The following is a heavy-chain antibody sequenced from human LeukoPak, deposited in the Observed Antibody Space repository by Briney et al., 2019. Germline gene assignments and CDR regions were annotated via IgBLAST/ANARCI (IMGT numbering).Heavy chain of an antibody. CDR2: IKSKTDGGTT. D-gene: IGHD2-2*01. CDR3: DCSSTSCYGTGDY. V-gene: IGHV3-15*01. J-gene: IGHJ4*02. CDR1: GFTFSNAW. Sequence: GGSLRLSCAASGFTFSNAWMSWVRQAPGKGLEWVGRIKSKTDGGTTDYAAPVEGRFTISRDDSKNTLYLQMNSLKTEDTAVYYCDCSSTSCYGTGDYWGQGTLVTVSS.